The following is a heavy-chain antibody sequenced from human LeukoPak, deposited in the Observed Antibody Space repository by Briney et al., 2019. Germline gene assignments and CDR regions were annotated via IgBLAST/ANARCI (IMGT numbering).Heavy chain of an antibody. J-gene: IGHJ3*02. V-gene: IGHV3-53*01. Sequence: GGSLRLSCAASGFTVSSNYMSWVRQAPGKGLEWVSVIYNGDSTYYADSVKGRFTISSDNSKNTLYLQMNSLRAEDTAVYYCARVDNIIVVVPAAIGAFDIWGQGTMVTVSS. CDR3: ARVDNIIVVVPAAIGAFDI. D-gene: IGHD2-2*01. CDR1: GFTVSSNY. CDR2: IYNGDST.